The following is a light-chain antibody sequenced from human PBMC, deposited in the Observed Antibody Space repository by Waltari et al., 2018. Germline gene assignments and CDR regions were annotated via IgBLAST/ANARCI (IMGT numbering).Light chain of an antibody. CDR3: QKYVNLPAT. CDR2: DAS. Sequence: SCRGSQSVGRYLAWYQQKPGQAPRLLIYDASTRATGIPDRFSGSGSGTDFSLTISRLESEDFAVYYCQKYVNLPATFGQGTKVEIK. CDR1: QSVGRY. V-gene: IGKV3-20*01. J-gene: IGKJ1*01.